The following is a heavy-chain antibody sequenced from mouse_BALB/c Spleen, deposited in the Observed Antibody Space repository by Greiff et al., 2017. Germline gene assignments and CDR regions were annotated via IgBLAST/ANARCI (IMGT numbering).Heavy chain of an antibody. D-gene: IGHD6-2*01. CDR3: ARSSLDYAMDY. V-gene: IGHV1-87*01. CDR1: GYTFTSYW. Sequence: VQLQQSGAELARPGASVKLSCKASGYTFTSYWMQWVKQRPGQGLEWIGAIYPGDGDTRYTQKFKGKATLTADKSSSTAYMQLSSLASEDSAVYYCARSSLDYAMDYWGQGTSVTVSS. CDR2: IYPGDGDT. J-gene: IGHJ4*01.